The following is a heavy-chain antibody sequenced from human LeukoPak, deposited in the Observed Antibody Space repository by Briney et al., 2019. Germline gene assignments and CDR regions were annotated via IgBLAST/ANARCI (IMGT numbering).Heavy chain of an antibody. Sequence: SETLSLTCTVSGGSISSGDYYWSWIRQPPGKGLEWIGYIYYSGSTYYNPSLKSRVTISVDTSKNQFSLKLSSVTAADTAVYYRARVSSSIAARRGFDYWGQGTLVTVSS. V-gene: IGHV4-30-4*08. CDR2: IYYSGST. CDR3: ARVSSSIAARRGFDY. J-gene: IGHJ4*02. D-gene: IGHD6-6*01. CDR1: GGSISSGDYY.